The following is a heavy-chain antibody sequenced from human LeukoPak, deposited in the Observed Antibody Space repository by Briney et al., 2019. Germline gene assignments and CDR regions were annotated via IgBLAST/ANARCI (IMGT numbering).Heavy chain of an antibody. Sequence: SETLSLTCTVSGGSIRSSYYYWGWIRQPPGKGLEWIGSIYDSGSTYYNPSLKSRVTISVDTSKNQFSLKLSSVTAADTAVYYCARGLVWPGQLLRRDYYYYGMDVWGQGTTVTVSS. J-gene: IGHJ6*02. CDR1: GGSIRSSYYY. CDR2: IYDSGST. V-gene: IGHV4-39*01. D-gene: IGHD3-22*01. CDR3: ARGLVWPGQLLRRDYYYYGMDV.